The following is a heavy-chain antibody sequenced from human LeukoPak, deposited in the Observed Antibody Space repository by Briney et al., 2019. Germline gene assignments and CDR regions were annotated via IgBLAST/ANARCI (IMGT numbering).Heavy chain of an antibody. J-gene: IGHJ4*02. V-gene: IGHV4-59*01. CDR1: GGSISSYY. Sequence: SETLSLTCTVSGGSISSYYWSWIRQPPGKGLEWIGYIYYSGSTNYNPSLKSRVTISVDTSKNQFSLKLSSVTAADTAVYYCAAYYYGSGSYTFFDYWGRGTLVTVSS. CDR3: AAYYYGSGSYTFFDY. D-gene: IGHD3-10*01. CDR2: IYYSGST.